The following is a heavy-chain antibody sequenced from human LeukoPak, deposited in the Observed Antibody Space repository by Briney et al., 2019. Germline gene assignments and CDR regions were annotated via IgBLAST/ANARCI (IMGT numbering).Heavy chain of an antibody. CDR2: ISYDGSNK. CDR1: GFTFSSYG. J-gene: IGHJ5*02. D-gene: IGHD3-3*01. V-gene: IGHV3-30*18. Sequence: GRSLRLSCAASGFTFSSYGMHWVRQAPGKGLEWVAVISYDGSNKYYADSVKGRFTISRDNSKNTLYLQMNSLRAEDTAVYYCAKSVVEVTIFGVTNWFDPWGQGTLVTVSS. CDR3: AKSVVEVTIFGVTNWFDP.